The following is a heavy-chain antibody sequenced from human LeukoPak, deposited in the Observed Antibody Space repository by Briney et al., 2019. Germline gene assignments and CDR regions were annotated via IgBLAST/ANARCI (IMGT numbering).Heavy chain of an antibody. J-gene: IGHJ4*02. D-gene: IGHD6-13*01. V-gene: IGHV3-21*01. CDR2: ISSSSSYI. CDR1: GFTFSSYS. Sequence: GGSLRLSCAASGFTFSSYSMNWVRQAPGKGLEWVSSISSSSSYIYYADSVKGRFTISRDNAKNSLYLQMNSLRAEDTAVYYCGRGGKVEQLVLARWGQGSLVTVSS. CDR3: GRGGKVEQLVLAR.